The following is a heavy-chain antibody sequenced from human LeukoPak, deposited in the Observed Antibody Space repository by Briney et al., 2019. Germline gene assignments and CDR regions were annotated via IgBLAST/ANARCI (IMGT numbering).Heavy chain of an antibody. Sequence: SETLSLTCVVYGGSSSGYYWHWIRQSPGKGLEWIGEINHTGSIDYNPYIKSRVTISVDTSKSQFSLKLTSVAAADTAVYYCARYEFSSSSCMDVWGQGTTVTVSS. CDR3: ARYEFSSSSCMDV. D-gene: IGHD6-6*01. J-gene: IGHJ6*02. CDR1: GGSSSGYY. CDR2: INHTGSI. V-gene: IGHV4-34*01.